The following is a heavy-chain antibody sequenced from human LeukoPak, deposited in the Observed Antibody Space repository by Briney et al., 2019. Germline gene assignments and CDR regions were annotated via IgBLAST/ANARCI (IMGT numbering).Heavy chain of an antibody. CDR1: GYTFTSYY. CDR3: ARIGDYGSGSEGFDP. CDR2: ISPSVGTT. V-gene: IGHV1-46*04. Sequence: ASVKVSCKASGYTFTSYYIHWVRQAPGQGVEWMGIISPSVGTTTYAQKLEDRVTMTRDTSTTTVYMELRSLRSEDTAVYYCARIGDYGSGSEGFDPWGQGTLVTVSS. D-gene: IGHD3-10*01. J-gene: IGHJ5*02.